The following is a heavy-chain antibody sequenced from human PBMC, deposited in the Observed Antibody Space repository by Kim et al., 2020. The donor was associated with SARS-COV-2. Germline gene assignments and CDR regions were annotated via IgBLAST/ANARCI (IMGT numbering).Heavy chain of an antibody. CDR2: FDPEDGET. Sequence: ASVKVSCKVSGYTLTELSMHWVRQAPGKGLEWMGGFDPEDGETIYAQKFQGRVTMTEDTSTDTAYMELSSVRCEDTAVYYCATTTLFGVVTNWFYPWGQGTLVTVSS. CDR1: GYTLTELS. V-gene: IGHV1-24*01. J-gene: IGHJ5*02. CDR3: ATTTLFGVVTNWFYP. D-gene: IGHD3-3*01.